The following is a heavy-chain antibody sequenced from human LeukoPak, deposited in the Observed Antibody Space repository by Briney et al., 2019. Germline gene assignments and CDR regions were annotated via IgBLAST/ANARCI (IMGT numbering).Heavy chain of an antibody. V-gene: IGHV3-53*01. CDR3: ARDISYYGSGSYYNPFDY. CDR2: IYSGGST. CDR1: GFTVSSNY. D-gene: IGHD3-10*01. J-gene: IGHJ4*02. Sequence: GGSLRLSCAASGFTVSSNYMSWVRQAPGKGLEWVSVIYSGGSTYYADSVKGRFTISRDNSKNTLYLQMNSLRAEDTAVYYCARDISYYGSGSYYNPFDYWGQGTLVTVSS.